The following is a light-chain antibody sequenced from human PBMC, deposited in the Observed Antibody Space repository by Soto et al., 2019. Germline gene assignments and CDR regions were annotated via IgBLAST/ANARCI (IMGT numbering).Light chain of an antibody. CDR1: HHIDAW. Sequence: IQMTQSTSTLSASVGDRVAITCRASHHIDAWLAWYQQKPGKAPKVLIYKASILESGVPSRFSGSGSGTEFTLTISSLQPDDSATYYCQQHSNYPLTFGGGTKVDIK. J-gene: IGKJ4*01. V-gene: IGKV1-5*03. CDR2: KAS. CDR3: QQHSNYPLT.